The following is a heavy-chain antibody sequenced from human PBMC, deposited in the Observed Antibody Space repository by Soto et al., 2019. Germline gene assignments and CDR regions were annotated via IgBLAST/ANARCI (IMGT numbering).Heavy chain of an antibody. D-gene: IGHD4-4*01. J-gene: IGHJ5*02. Sequence: QVQLQESGPGLVKPSQTLSLTCTVSGGSISSGDYYWSWIRQPPGKGLEWIGYIYYSGSTYYNPSLKSRVTISADTYNIQYSLKLSSVTAADTAVYNYARANRDDYTYNSLDPWGQGTLVTVSS. CDR3: ARANRDDYTYNSLDP. V-gene: IGHV4-30-4*01. CDR1: GGSISSGDYY. CDR2: IYYSGST.